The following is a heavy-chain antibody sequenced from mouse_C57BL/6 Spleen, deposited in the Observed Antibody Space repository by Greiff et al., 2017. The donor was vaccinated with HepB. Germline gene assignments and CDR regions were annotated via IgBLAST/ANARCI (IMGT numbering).Heavy chain of an antibody. CDR3: ARVHYSNYDAMDY. CDR2: INPNNGGT. Sequence: VQLQQSGPELVKPGASVKMSCKASGYTFTDYNMHWVKQSHGKSLEWIGYINPNNGGTSSNQKFKGKATLTVNKSSSTAYMELRSLTSEDPAVYYSARVHYSNYDAMDYWGQGTSVTVSS. V-gene: IGHV1-22*01. J-gene: IGHJ4*01. CDR1: GYTFTDYN. D-gene: IGHD2-5*01.